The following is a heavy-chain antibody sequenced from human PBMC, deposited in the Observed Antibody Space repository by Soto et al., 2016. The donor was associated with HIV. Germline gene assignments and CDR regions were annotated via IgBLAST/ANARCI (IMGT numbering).Heavy chain of an antibody. CDR2: IIPIFGTA. J-gene: IGHJ3*02. CDR3: ATFLIVGATPDAFDI. Sequence: QVQLVQSGAEVKKPGSSMKVSCKASGGTFSSYAISWVRQVPGQGLEWMGGIIPIFGTADFAQKFQGRVTISADESTNTAYMDLSSLRSEDTAVYYCATFLIVGATPDAFDIWGQGTMVTISS. CDR1: GGTFSSYA. D-gene: IGHD1-26*01. V-gene: IGHV1-69*12.